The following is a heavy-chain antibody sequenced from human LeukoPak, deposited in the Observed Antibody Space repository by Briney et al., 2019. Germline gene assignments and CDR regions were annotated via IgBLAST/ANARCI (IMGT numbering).Heavy chain of an antibody. D-gene: IGHD2-15*01. CDR3: ARVVVAATYNWFDP. V-gene: IGHV4-59*01. CDR1: GGSISSYC. CDR2: IYYSGST. Sequence: SETLSLTCTVSGGSISSYCWSWIRQPPGKGLEWIGYIYYSGSTNYNPSLKSRVTISVDTSKNQFSLKLSSVTAADTAVYYCARVVVAATYNWFDPWGQGTMVTVSS. J-gene: IGHJ5*02.